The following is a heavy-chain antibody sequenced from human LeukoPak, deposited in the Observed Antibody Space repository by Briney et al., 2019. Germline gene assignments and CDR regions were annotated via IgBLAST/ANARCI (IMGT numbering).Heavy chain of an antibody. CDR2: INTNTGNP. CDR3: ARDMSSYSSSWYQWPPFDP. CDR1: GYTFTSYA. V-gene: IGHV7-4-1*02. Sequence: ASVKVSCKASGYTFTSYAMNWVRQAPGQGLEWMGWINTNTGNPTNAQGFTGRFVFSLDTSVSTAYLQISSPKAEDTAVYYCARDMSSYSSSWYQWPPFDPWGQGTLVTVSS. J-gene: IGHJ5*02. D-gene: IGHD6-13*01.